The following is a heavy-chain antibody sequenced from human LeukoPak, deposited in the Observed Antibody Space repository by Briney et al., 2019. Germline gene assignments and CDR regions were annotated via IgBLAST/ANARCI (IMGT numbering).Heavy chain of an antibody. CDR3: ARVPHGETIFGVVPYWFDP. Sequence: SGTPSLTCTVSGYSISSGYYWGWVRQPPEKGLEWIGSIDHSGRTFYNPSLKSRVTILVDTSKNQLSLKMNSVTAADTAVYYCARVPHGETIFGVVPYWFDPWGQGTLVTASS. CDR1: GYSISSGYY. J-gene: IGHJ5*02. D-gene: IGHD3-3*01. CDR2: IDHSGRT. V-gene: IGHV4-38-2*02.